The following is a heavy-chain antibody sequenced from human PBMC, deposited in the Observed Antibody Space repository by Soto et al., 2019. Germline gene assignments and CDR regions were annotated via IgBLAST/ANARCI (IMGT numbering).Heavy chain of an antibody. V-gene: IGHV4-4*02. Sequence: SETLSLTCAVSGGAISSSKWWSWVRQPPGKGLEWIGEIYQSGSTNYNPSLESRVRMSVDKSRNQFSLKLTSVSAADTAVYYCARRYGSCFDYWGQGTLVTVSS. CDR1: GGAISSSKW. D-gene: IGHD5-18*01. J-gene: IGHJ4*02. CDR3: ARRYGSCFDY. CDR2: IYQSGST.